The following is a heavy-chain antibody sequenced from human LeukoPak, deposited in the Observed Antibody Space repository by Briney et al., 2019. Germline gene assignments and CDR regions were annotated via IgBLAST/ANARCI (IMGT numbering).Heavy chain of an antibody. CDR2: INHSGST. D-gene: IGHD3-22*01. V-gene: IGHV4-34*01. Sequence: SETLSLTCAVYGGSFSGYYWSWIRQPPGKGLEWIGEINHSGSTNYNPSLKSRVTISVDTSKNQFSLKLSSVTAADTAVYYCASSHYYYDSSGYYYYYMDVWGKGTTVTVSS. J-gene: IGHJ6*03. CDR1: GGSFSGYY. CDR3: ASSHYYYDSSGYYYYYMDV.